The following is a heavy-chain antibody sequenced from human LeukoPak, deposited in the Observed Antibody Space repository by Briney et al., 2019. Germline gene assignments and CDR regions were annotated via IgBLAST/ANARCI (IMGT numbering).Heavy chain of an antibody. J-gene: IGHJ4*02. Sequence: PGGSLRLSCAASGFNFRTYAMSWVRQAPGKGLEWVSAISGSGGSTYYADSVKGRFTISRDNSKNTLYLQMNSLRAEDTAVYYCAKVLKYYYDSSGDHYIDYWGQGTLVTVSS. V-gene: IGHV3-23*01. CDR3: AKVLKYYYDSSGDHYIDY. CDR2: ISGSGGST. CDR1: GFNFRTYA. D-gene: IGHD3-22*01.